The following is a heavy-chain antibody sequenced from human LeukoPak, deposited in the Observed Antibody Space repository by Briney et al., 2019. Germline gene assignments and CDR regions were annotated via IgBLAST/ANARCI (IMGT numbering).Heavy chain of an antibody. CDR2: ISFDGSNK. V-gene: IGHV3-30-3*01. CDR3: ARVGYGDYGVGEFDY. CDR1: GFTFSIYA. J-gene: IGHJ4*02. D-gene: IGHD4-17*01. Sequence: GGSLRLSCAASGFTFSIYAMHWVRQAPGKGLEWVAVISFDGSNKYYADSVKGRFTISRDSSKNTLYLQMNSLRPEDTAVYYCARVGYGDYGVGEFDYWGQGTLVTVSS.